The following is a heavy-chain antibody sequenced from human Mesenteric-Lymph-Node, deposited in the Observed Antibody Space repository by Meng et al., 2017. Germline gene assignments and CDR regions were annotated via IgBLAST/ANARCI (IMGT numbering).Heavy chain of an antibody. CDR2: ISYDGSNK. CDR1: GFTFSSYA. CDR3: AREGYGSGSYYPDYYYYGMDV. Sequence: SCKASGFTFSSYAMHWVRQAPGKGLEWVAVISYDGSNKYYADSVKGRFTISRDNSKNTLYLQMNSLRAEDTAVYYCAREGYGSGSYYPDYYYYGMDVWGQGTTVTVSS. D-gene: IGHD3-10*01. V-gene: IGHV3-30*04. J-gene: IGHJ6*02.